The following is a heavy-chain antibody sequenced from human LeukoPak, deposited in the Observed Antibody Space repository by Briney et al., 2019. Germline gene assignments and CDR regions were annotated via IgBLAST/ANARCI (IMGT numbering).Heavy chain of an antibody. CDR1: GFTFSSYA. CDR2: IRYDGSNK. Sequence: GRSLRLSCAASGFTFSSYAMHWVRQAPGKGLEWVAFIRYDGSNKYYADSVKGRFTISRDNSKNTLYLQMNSLRAEDTAVYYCAKDITIFGEYFQHWGQGTLVTVSS. CDR3: AKDITIFGEYFQH. J-gene: IGHJ1*01. V-gene: IGHV3-30*02. D-gene: IGHD3-3*01.